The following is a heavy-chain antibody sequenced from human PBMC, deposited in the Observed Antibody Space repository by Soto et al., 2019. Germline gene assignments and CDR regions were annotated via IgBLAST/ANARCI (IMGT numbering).Heavy chain of an antibody. CDR3: ARSSGSYSYDGMDV. CDR1: GYILTDYY. Sequence: QVQLVQSGAEVKKPGASVKFSCRASGYILTDYYMHWVRQAPGQGLEWVAWINPNNGDTKYAQNFQGRGTMTRDASTSTFCMDLSRLRSDDTAVYSCARSSGSYSYDGMDVWGQGATVTVSS. V-gene: IGHV1-2*02. CDR2: INPNNGDT. J-gene: IGHJ6*02. D-gene: IGHD1-26*01.